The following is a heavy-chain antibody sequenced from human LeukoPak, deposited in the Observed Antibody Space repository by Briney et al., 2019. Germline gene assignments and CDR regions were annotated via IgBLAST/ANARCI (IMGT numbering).Heavy chain of an antibody. CDR1: GFNFNNYA. J-gene: IGHJ1*01. D-gene: IGHD5-18*01. CDR3: VRHDSYIPF. CDR2: ISDNDGTT. Sequence: PGGSLRLSCAASGFNFNNYAVSWVRQTPGKGLEWVSGISDNDGTTYYTDSVRGRFTISRDNSKDTVYLQMKNLRAADTALYFCVRHDSYIPFWGQGSLVTVSS. V-gene: IGHV3-23*01.